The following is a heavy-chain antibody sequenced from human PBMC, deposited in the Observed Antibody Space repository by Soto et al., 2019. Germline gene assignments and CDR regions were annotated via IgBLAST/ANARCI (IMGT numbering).Heavy chain of an antibody. CDR1: GFTFSNYA. D-gene: IGHD2-15*01. CDR2: ISGSGGST. Sequence: PGGSLRLSCAASGFTFSNYAVTWVRQAPGKGLEWVSTISGSGGSTYYADSVKGRFTISRDNSKNTLYLQMNSLRAEDTAVYYCAKGPSHIVVVVAATSFYFDYWGQGTLVTVSS. J-gene: IGHJ4*02. CDR3: AKGPSHIVVVVAATSFYFDY. V-gene: IGHV3-23*01.